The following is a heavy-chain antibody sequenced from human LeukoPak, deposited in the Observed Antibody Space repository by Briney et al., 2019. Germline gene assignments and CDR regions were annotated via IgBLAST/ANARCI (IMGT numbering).Heavy chain of an antibody. D-gene: IGHD6-13*01. J-gene: IGHJ4*02. CDR3: ALYSSTWC. Sequence: ASVKVSCKASGYTFTTYYIHWVRQAPGQGLEWMGIINPTGGSTTYAQKFQGRVTMTRDTSTSTVFMEVNSLRSEDTAVYYCALYSSTWCWGQGTLVTASS. CDR1: GYTFTTYY. V-gene: IGHV1-46*01. CDR2: INPTGGST.